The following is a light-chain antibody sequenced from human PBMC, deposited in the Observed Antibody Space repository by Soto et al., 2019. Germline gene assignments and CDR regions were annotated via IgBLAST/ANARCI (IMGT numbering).Light chain of an antibody. CDR1: SSDVGVYNY. CDR2: DVS. J-gene: IGLJ3*02. CDR3: CSYAGSYTWV. V-gene: IGLV2-11*01. Sequence: QSALTQPRSVSGSPGQSVTISCTGTSSDVGVYNYVSWYQQHPRKAPKLIIYDVSKWPSGVPDRFSGSKSGNTASLTISGLQAEDEADYYCCSYAGSYTWVFGGGTKLTVL.